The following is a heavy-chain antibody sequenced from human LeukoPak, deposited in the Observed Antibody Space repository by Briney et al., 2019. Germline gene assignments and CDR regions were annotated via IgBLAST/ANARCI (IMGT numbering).Heavy chain of an antibody. Sequence: GGSLRLSCAGSGLTFSGYWMTWVRQAPGKGLEWVANIKPDGSEKAYVDSVEGRFTISRDNAKNSLYLQMNSLRAEDTAVYHCARDDYGWGSHPYWGQGTLVTVSS. V-gene: IGHV3-7*04. CDR2: IKPDGSEK. CDR3: ARDDYGWGSHPY. CDR1: GLTFSGYW. D-gene: IGHD3-10*01. J-gene: IGHJ4*02.